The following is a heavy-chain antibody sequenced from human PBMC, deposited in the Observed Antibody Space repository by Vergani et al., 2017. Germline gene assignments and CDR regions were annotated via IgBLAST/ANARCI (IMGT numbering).Heavy chain of an antibody. Sequence: EVQLVESGGGLVQPGGSLRLSCAASGFTFSSYDMHWVRQATGKGLEWVSAIGTAGDTNYPGSVKGRFSISRENAKNSVYLQMNSLRAGDTAVYYCARGTFYGSGSLADGMDVWGQGTTVTVSS. CDR1: GFTFSSYD. D-gene: IGHD3-10*01. J-gene: IGHJ6*02. V-gene: IGHV3-13*04. CDR3: ARGTFYGSGSLADGMDV. CDR2: IGTAGDT.